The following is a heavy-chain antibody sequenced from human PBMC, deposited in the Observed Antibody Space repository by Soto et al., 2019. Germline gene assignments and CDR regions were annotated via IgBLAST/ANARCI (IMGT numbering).Heavy chain of an antibody. J-gene: IGHJ3*02. CDR3: AKVGSYEFWSGYDSAFDI. CDR1: GFTFSNYA. V-gene: IGHV3-23*01. D-gene: IGHD3-3*01. Sequence: EVLLLESGGGLVQPGGSLRLSCAASGFTFSNYAMSWVRQAPGKGLEWVSGISGSGGGTDYADSVKGRFTISRDNSKKTLYLQMNSLRAEDTAVYYCAKVGSYEFWSGYDSAFDIWGQGTMVTVSS. CDR2: ISGSGGGT.